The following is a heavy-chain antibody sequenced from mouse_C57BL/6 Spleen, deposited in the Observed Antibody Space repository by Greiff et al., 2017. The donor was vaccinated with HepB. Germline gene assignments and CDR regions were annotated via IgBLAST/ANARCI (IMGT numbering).Heavy chain of an antibody. J-gene: IGHJ4*01. V-gene: IGHV2-5*01. D-gene: IGHD1-1*01. CDR1: GFSLTSYG. CDR3: AKKGTHYGSSYGYAMDY. Sequence: VQGVESGPGLVQPSQSLSITCTVSGFSLTSYGVHWVRQSPGKGLEWLGVIWRGGSTDYNAAFMSRLSITKDNSKSQVFFKMNSLQADDTAIYYCAKKGTHYGSSYGYAMDYWGQGTSVTVSS. CDR2: IWRGGST.